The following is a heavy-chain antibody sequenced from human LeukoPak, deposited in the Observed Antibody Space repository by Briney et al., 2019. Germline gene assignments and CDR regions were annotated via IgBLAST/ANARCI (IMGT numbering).Heavy chain of an antibody. CDR3: ARATVAAAAPGGY. V-gene: IGHV4-38-2*02. CDR2: IYHSGST. Sequence: PSETLSLTCTVSGYSISSGYYWGWIRQPPGKGLEWIGGIYHSGSTYYNPSLKSRVTISVDTSKNQFSLKLSSVTAADTAVYYCARATVAAAAPGGYWGQGTLVTVSS. CDR1: GYSISSGYY. J-gene: IGHJ4*02. D-gene: IGHD6-13*01.